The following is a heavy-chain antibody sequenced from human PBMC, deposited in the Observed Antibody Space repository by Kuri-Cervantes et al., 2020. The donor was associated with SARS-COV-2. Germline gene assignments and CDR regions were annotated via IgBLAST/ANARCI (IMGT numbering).Heavy chain of an antibody. Sequence: SETLSLTCTVSGGFISSYYWSWIRQPPGKGLEWIGYIFYSGSTNYNPSLKSRVTISVDTSTNQFSLKLSSVTAADTAVYYCARVALTGTAFDIWGQGTMVTVSS. CDR2: IFYSGST. D-gene: IGHD1-20*01. CDR1: GGFISSYY. V-gene: IGHV4-59*01. CDR3: ARVALTGTAFDI. J-gene: IGHJ3*02.